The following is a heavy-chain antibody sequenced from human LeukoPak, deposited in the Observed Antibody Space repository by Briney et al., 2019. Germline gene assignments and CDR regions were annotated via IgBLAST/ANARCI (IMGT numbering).Heavy chain of an antibody. CDR2: ISSSGSTI. J-gene: IGHJ6*04. CDR3: AELGITMIGGV. Sequence: GGPLRLSCAASGFTFSTCSMNWVRQAPGKGLEWVSYISSSGSTIYYADSVKGRFTISRDNAKNSLYLQMNSLRAEDTAVYYCAELGITMIGGVWGKGTTVTISS. CDR1: GFTFSTCS. D-gene: IGHD3-10*02. V-gene: IGHV3-48*04.